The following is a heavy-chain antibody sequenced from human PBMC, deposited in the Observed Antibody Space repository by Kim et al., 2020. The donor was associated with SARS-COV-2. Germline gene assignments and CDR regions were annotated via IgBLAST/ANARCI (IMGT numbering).Heavy chain of an antibody. J-gene: IGHJ5*02. V-gene: IGHV1-8*01. Sequence: ASVKVSCKASGYTFTSYDINWVRQATGQGLEWMGWMNPNSGNTGYAQKFQGRLTMTRDTSISTAYMDLNSLRSEDTAVYYCSSASIVHHTFNRWGQGTLV. CDR3: SSASIVHHTFNR. D-gene: IGHD3-16*02. CDR2: MNPNSGNT. CDR1: GYTFTSYD.